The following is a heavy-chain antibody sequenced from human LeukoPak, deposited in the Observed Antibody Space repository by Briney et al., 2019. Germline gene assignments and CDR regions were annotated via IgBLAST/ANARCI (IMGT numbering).Heavy chain of an antibody. V-gene: IGHV3-21*01. J-gene: IGHJ6*02. CDR3: ARDVDSYCSGGSCYGMDV. D-gene: IGHD2-15*01. CDR2: ISSSSSYI. Sequence: PGGSLRLSCAASGFTFSSYSMNWVRQAPGKGLEWVSSISSSSSYIYYADSVKGRFTISRDNAKNSLYLQMNSLRAEDTAVYYCARDVDSYCSGGSCYGMDVWGQGTTVTVSS. CDR1: GFTFSSYS.